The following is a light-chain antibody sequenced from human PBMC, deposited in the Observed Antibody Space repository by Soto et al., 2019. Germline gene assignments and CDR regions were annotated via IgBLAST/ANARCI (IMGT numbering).Light chain of an antibody. CDR1: RSISTW. Sequence: DIPMTQSPSTLSASVGDTVTITCRSSRSISTWLAWYQHKPGKAPKLLIYKASNLQSWVPSRFSGSGSGTEFTLTISSLQPDDFATYYCQQYINYSWTFGQGTKVEIK. J-gene: IGKJ1*01. CDR2: KAS. V-gene: IGKV1-5*03. CDR3: QQYINYSWT.